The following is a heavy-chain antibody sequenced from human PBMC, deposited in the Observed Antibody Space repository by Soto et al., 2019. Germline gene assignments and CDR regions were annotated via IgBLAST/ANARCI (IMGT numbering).Heavy chain of an antibody. J-gene: IGHJ4*02. Sequence: EVQLVESGGGLVQPGGSLRLSCAASGFTFSSYWMSWVRQAPGKGLEWVANIKQDGSEKYYVDSVKGRFTISRDNAKNSLYLQMNRLRAEDTAVYYCARYPLSLDSNTYYFDYWGQGPLVTVSS. CDR3: ARYPLSLDSNTYYFDY. CDR2: IKQDGSEK. CDR1: GFTFSSYW. D-gene: IGHD4-4*01. V-gene: IGHV3-7*01.